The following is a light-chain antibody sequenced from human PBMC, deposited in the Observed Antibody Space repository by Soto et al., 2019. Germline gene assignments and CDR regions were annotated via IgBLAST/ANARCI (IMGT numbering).Light chain of an antibody. Sequence: QSALAQPPSASGSPGQSVTITCTGTNSDVGTYNYVSWYQHHPGKAPKFLILGVSNRPSGISGRFSGSKSGNTASLTISGLQPEDEADYYCMSYIASTTTHWVLGGGTKVTVL. CDR1: NSDVGTYNY. CDR3: MSYIASTTTHWV. V-gene: IGLV2-8*01. J-gene: IGLJ3*02. CDR2: GVS.